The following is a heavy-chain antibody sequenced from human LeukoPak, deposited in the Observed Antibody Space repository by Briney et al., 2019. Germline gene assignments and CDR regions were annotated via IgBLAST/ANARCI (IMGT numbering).Heavy chain of an antibody. V-gene: IGHV3-23*01. J-gene: IGHJ4*02. CDR3: ATQPPIQLWPYYFDY. D-gene: IGHD5-18*01. Sequence: GGSLRLSCAASGFTFSSYSMNWVRQAPGKGLEWVSAISGSGGSTYYADSVKGRFTISRDNSKNTLYLQMNSLRAEDTAVYYCATQPPIQLWPYYFDYWGQGTLVTVSS. CDR1: GFTFSSYS. CDR2: ISGSGGST.